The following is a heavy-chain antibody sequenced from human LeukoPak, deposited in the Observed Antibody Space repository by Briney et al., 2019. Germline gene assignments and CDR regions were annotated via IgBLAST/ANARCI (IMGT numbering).Heavy chain of an antibody. Sequence: PSGTLSLTCAVSGGSISSSNWWSWVRQPPGKGLEWIGEIYHSGSTNYNPSLESRVTISVDTSKNQFSLKLSSVTAADTAVYYCARDPYGDPGFDPWGQGTLVTVSS. J-gene: IGHJ5*02. CDR3: ARDPYGDPGFDP. CDR2: IYHSGST. V-gene: IGHV4-4*02. CDR1: GGSISSSNW. D-gene: IGHD4-17*01.